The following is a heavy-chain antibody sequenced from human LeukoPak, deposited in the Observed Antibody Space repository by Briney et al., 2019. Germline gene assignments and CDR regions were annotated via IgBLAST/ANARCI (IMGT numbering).Heavy chain of an antibody. D-gene: IGHD3-9*01. V-gene: IGHV1-69*05. J-gene: IGHJ5*02. CDR2: IIPIFGTA. CDR3: ARDWGAIYYDILTGEEIWFDP. CDR1: GGTFSSYA. Sequence: GASVTVSCKASGGTFSSYAISWVRQPPGQGLEWMGRIIPIFGTANYAQKFQGRVTITTDESTSTAYMELSSLRSEDTAVYYCARDWGAIYYDILTGEEIWFDPWGQGTLVTVSS.